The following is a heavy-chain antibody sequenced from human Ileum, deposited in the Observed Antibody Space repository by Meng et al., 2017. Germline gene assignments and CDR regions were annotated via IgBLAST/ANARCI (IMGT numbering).Heavy chain of an antibody. J-gene: IGHJ4*02. Sequence: QVRVRALGPGLVTPSGTRAPPCAVSGGSISSRKWWSWGRQPPGKGLEWIGEIYHSGSTNYNPSLKSRVTISVDKSKNQFSLKLSSVTAADTAVYYCARYILRWGYYFDYWGQGTLVTVSS. CDR2: IYHSGST. CDR1: GGSISSRKW. D-gene: IGHD4-23*01. CDR3: ARYILRWGYYFDY. V-gene: IGHV4-4*02.